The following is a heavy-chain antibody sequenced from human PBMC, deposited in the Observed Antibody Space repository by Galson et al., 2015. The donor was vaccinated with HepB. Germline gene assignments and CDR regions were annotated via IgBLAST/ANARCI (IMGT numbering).Heavy chain of an antibody. CDR2: IYPGDSDT. V-gene: IGHV5-51*01. J-gene: IGHJ4*02. CDR1: GYSFTNYW. D-gene: IGHD2-8*02. CDR3: ARHGWGRIRAGGY. Sequence: SGAEVKEPGESLKISCKGSGYSFTNYWIGWVRQMPGKGLEWMGIIYPGDSDTRYSPSFQGQVTISADRSISTAYLQWGSLKASDTAMYYCARHGWGRIRAGGYWGQGTLVTVSS.